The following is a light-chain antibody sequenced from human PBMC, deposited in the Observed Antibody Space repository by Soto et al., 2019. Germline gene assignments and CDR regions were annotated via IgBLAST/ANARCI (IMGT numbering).Light chain of an antibody. J-gene: IGLJ1*01. Sequence: QSALTQPASVSGSPGQSITISCTRSGIDIGAYNYVSWYQQHPGKAPKLLIHGVTRRPSGVSSRFSASKSAYTASLTISGLQAEDEANYYCSSFTTSYFYVFGPGTKLTVL. CDR3: SSFTTSYFYV. CDR2: GVT. CDR1: GIDIGAYNY. V-gene: IGLV2-14*01.